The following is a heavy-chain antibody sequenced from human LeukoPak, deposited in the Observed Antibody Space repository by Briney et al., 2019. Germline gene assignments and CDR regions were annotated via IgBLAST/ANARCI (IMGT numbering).Heavy chain of an antibody. V-gene: IGHV4-34*01. CDR2: INHSGST. J-gene: IGHJ4*02. CDR1: GGSFSGYY. CDR3: ARGRGIGSSVSFDY. D-gene: IGHD6-6*01. Sequence: PSETLSLTCAVYGGSFSGYYWSWIRRPPGKGLEWIGEINHSGSTNYNPSLKSRVTISVDTSKNQFSLKLSSVTAADTAVYYCARGRGIGSSVSFDYWGQGTLVTVSS.